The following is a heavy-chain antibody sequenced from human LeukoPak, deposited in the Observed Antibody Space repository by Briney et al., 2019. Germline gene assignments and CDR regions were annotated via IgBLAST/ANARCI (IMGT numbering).Heavy chain of an antibody. CDR1: GYTSTSYD. CDR2: MNPNSGNT. V-gene: IGHV1-8*01. CDR3: ARGRRHCSGGSCYLW. Sequence: ASVKVSCKASGYTSTSYDINWVRQATGQGLEWMGWMNPNSGNTGYAQKFQGRVTMTRSTSISTAYMELSSLRSEDTAVYYCARGRRHCSGGSCYLWWGQGTLVTVSS. D-gene: IGHD2-15*01. J-gene: IGHJ4*02.